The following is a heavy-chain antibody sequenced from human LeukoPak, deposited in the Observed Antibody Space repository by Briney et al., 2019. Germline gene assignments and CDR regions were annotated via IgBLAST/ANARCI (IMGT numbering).Heavy chain of an antibody. CDR3: ATSRDWYVES. J-gene: IGHJ4*02. Sequence: GGSLRLSCAASGFDFKSYSMNWVRQTPGKGLEWIAYMTSDSKTIRYADSVKGRFTISRNNAERSVFLQMNGLRAEDTGVYYCATSRDWYVESWDRGGLVTVSS. V-gene: IGHV3-48*01. D-gene: IGHD3-9*01. CDR1: GFDFKSYS. CDR2: MTSDSKTI.